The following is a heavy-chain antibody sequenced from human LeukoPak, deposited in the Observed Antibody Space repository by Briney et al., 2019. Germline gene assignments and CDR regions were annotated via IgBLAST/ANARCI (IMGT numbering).Heavy chain of an antibody. V-gene: IGHV1-2*02. CDR3: ARVCLVGATMNAFDI. CDR2: INPNSGGT. D-gene: IGHD1-26*01. J-gene: IGHJ3*02. CDR1: GYTFTGYY. Sequence: ASVKVSCKASGYTFTGYYMHWVRQAPGQGLEWMGWINPNSGGTNYAQKFQGRVTMTRDTSISTAYMGLSRLRSDDTAVYYCARVCLVGATMNAFDIWGQGTMVTVSS.